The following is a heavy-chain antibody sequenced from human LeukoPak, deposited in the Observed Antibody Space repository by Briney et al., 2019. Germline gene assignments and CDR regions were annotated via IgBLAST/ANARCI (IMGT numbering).Heavy chain of an antibody. V-gene: IGHV4-59*08. CDR2: IYFSGST. Sequence: PSETLSLTCSVSGGSINRDYWSWIRQPPGKGLEWIGYIYFSGSTYYNPSLKSRVTISVGTSKNQFSLKLISVTAADTAVYYCARLHWGSGGSGSFDFWGQGTLVTVSS. CDR3: ARLHWGSGGSGSFDF. J-gene: IGHJ4*02. CDR1: GGSINRDY. D-gene: IGHD7-27*01.